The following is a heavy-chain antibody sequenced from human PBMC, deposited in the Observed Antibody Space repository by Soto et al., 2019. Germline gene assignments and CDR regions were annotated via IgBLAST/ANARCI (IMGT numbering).Heavy chain of an antibody. CDR1: GGSISSGDYY. Sequence: SETLSLTCTVSGGSISSGDYYWSWIRQPPGKGLEWIGYIYYSGSTYYNPSLKSRVTISVDTSKNQFSLKLSSVTAADMAVYYCARDLGTGTTGNWFDPWGQGTLVTVSS. CDR3: ARDLGTGTTGNWFDP. CDR2: IYYSGST. D-gene: IGHD1-7*01. V-gene: IGHV4-30-4*01. J-gene: IGHJ5*02.